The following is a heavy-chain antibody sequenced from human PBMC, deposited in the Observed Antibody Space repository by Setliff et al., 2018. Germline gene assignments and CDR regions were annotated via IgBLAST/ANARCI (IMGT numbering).Heavy chain of an antibody. CDR2: ISAYTGNT. CDR3: SRLVRYCTTTTCQRASGAEF. J-gene: IGHJ4*02. D-gene: IGHD2-8*01. V-gene: IGHV1-18*01. Sequence: ASVKVSCKASGYTFTNYGINWVRQAPGQGLEWMGWISAYTGNTNYAQKLQGRVSMTTDTSTSTAYMELRSLTSDDTAIYYCSRLVRYCTTTTCQRASGAEFWGQGTLVTVSS. CDR1: GYTFTNYG.